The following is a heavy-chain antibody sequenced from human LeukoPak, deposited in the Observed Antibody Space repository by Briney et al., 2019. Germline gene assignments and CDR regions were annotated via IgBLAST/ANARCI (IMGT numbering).Heavy chain of an antibody. V-gene: IGHV3-23*01. CDR1: GFTFSSYA. Sequence: PGGSLRLSCAASGFTFSSYAMSWVRQAPGKGLEWVSAISGSGGSTYYADSVKGRFTISRDISKDTLYLQMNDLRAEDTAVYYCAREKIQLWSRSTFDYWGQGTLVTVSS. CDR3: AREKIQLWSRSTFDY. J-gene: IGHJ4*02. CDR2: ISGSGGST. D-gene: IGHD5-18*01.